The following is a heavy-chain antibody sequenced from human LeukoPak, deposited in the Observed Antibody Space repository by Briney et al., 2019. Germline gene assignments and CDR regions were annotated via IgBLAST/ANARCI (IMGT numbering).Heavy chain of an antibody. Sequence: SETLSLTCAVYGGSFSGYYWSWIRQPPGKGLEWIGEINHSGSTNYNPSLKSRVTISGDTSKNQFSLKLSSVTAADTAVYYCARDPLYCSGGSCYPGDYYYYYGMDVWGKGTTVTDSS. CDR1: GGSFSGYY. V-gene: IGHV4-34*01. D-gene: IGHD2-15*01. J-gene: IGHJ6*04. CDR3: ARDPLYCSGGSCYPGDYYYYYGMDV. CDR2: INHSGST.